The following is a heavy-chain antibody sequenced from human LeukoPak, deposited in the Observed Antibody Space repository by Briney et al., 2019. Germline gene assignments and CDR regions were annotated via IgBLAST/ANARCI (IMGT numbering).Heavy chain of an antibody. J-gene: IGHJ4*02. CDR2: ISYDGSNK. Sequence: GGSLRLSCAASGFTFNSYGMHWVRQAPGKGLEWVAVISYDGSNKYYADSVKGRFTISRDNSKNTLYLQMNSLRAEDTAVYYCAKGQFTAMVTASDYWGQGTLVTVSS. D-gene: IGHD5-18*01. CDR1: GFTFNSYG. V-gene: IGHV3-30*18. CDR3: AKGQFTAMVTASDY.